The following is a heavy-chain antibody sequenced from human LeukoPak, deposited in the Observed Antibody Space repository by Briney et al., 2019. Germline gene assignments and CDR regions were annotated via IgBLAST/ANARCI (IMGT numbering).Heavy chain of an antibody. J-gene: IGHJ4*02. CDR3: VRDSSNYYFDY. V-gene: IGHV4-4*07. CDR1: GGSISSYY. D-gene: IGHD2-2*01. Sequence: SETLSLTCTVSGGSISSYYWSWIRQPAGKGLEWIRRIYTSGSTNYNPSLKSPVTISLDTSKDQFSLKLSSVTAADTAVYYCVRDSSNYYFDYWGQGTLVTVSS. CDR2: IYTSGST.